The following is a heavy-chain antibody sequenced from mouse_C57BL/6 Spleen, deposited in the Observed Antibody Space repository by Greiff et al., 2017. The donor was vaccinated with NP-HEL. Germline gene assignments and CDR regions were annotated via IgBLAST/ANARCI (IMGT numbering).Heavy chain of an antibody. V-gene: IGHV1-4*01. Sequence: QVQLQQSGAELARPGASVKMSCKASGYTFTSYTMHWVKQRPGQGLEWIGYINPSSGYTKYNQKFKDKATLTADKSSSTAYMQLSSLTSEDSAVYYCARSLYYGRRDWYFDVGGTGTTVTVSS. CDR2: INPSSGYT. J-gene: IGHJ1*03. CDR1: GYTFTSYT. D-gene: IGHD1-1*01. CDR3: ARSLYYGRRDWYFDV.